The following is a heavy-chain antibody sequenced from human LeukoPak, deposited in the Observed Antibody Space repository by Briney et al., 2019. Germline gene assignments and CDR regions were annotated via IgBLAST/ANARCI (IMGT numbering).Heavy chain of an antibody. Sequence: SQTLSLTCTVSGGSISSGGYYWSWIRQHPGKCLEWIGYIYYSGSTYYNPSLKSRVTISVDTSKNQFSLKLSSVTAADTAVYYCARDPPYYDSSGRDDAFDIWGQGTMVTVSS. CDR1: GGSISSGGYY. CDR2: IYYSGST. J-gene: IGHJ3*02. CDR3: ARDPPYYDSSGRDDAFDI. V-gene: IGHV4-31*03. D-gene: IGHD3-22*01.